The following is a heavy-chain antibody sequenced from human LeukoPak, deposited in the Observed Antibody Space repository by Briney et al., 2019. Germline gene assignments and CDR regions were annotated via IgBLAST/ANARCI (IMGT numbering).Heavy chain of an antibody. D-gene: IGHD1-26*01. CDR2: IRSKAYGGTT. J-gene: IGHJ6*03. V-gene: IGHV3-49*04. CDR1: GFTFGDYA. CDR3: TREDSGSCMGYYYYYYYMDV. Sequence: GGSLRLSCTASGFTFGDYAMSWVRQAPGKGLEWVGFIRSKAYGGTTEYAASVKGRFTTSRDDSKSIAYLQMNSLKTEDTAVYYCTREDSGSCMGYYYYYYYMDVWGKGTTVTVSS.